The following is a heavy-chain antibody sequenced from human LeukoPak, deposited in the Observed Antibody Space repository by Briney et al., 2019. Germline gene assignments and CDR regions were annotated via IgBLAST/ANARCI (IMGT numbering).Heavy chain of an antibody. J-gene: IGHJ4*02. CDR3: AGGSAYYYDISGYFPFEC. D-gene: IGHD3-22*01. CDR1: GGSISSYY. Sequence: PSETLSLTCTLSGGSISSYYWSWIRPPAGRRLGWIGRIYSSGSTNHNPSLKSRVTISVDKSKTQFSLNLNSMTAADTARPYFAGGSAYYYDISGYFPFECLGEGTLVTVS. CDR2: IYSSGST. V-gene: IGHV4-4*07.